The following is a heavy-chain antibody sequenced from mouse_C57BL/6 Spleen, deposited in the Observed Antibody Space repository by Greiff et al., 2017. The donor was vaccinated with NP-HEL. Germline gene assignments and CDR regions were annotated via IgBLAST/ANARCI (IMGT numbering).Heavy chain of an antibody. J-gene: IGHJ2*01. CDR1: GFTFSSYA. CDR2: ISDGGSYT. Sequence: EVQVVESGGGLVKPGGSLKLSCAASGFTFSSYAMSWVRQTPEKRLEWVATISDGGSYTYYPDNVKGRFTISRDNAKNNLYLQMSHLKSEDTAMYYCARDKLLDYWGQGTTLTVSS. CDR3: ARDKLLDY. V-gene: IGHV5-4*01. D-gene: IGHD1-1*01.